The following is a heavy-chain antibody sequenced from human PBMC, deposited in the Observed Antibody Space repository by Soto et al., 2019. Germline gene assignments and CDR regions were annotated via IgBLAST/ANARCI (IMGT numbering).Heavy chain of an antibody. CDR1: GYTFTSYA. CDR2: INAGNGNT. Sequence: ASVKVSCKASGYTFTSYAMHWVRQAPGQRLEWMGWINAGNGNTKYSQKFQGRVTITRDTSASTAYMELSSLRSEDTAVYYCASTLWFGAYYYYYGMDVWGQGTTVTVSS. V-gene: IGHV1-3*01. J-gene: IGHJ6*02. D-gene: IGHD3-10*01. CDR3: ASTLWFGAYYYYYGMDV.